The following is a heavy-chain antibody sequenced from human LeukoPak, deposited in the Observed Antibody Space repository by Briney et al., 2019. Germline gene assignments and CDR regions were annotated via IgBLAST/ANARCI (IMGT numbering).Heavy chain of an antibody. CDR2: INVYNGNT. J-gene: IGHJ1*01. D-gene: IGHD5-18*01. Sequence: GASVKASCKASGYTFTNYGISWVRQAPGQGLEWMGWINVYNGNTIYAQKLQGRVTMTTDTSTSTAYMELRSLRSDDTAVYYCARLAGTDMIGYFQDWGQGTLVTVSS. V-gene: IGHV1-18*01. CDR3: ARLAGTDMIGYFQD. CDR1: GYTFTNYG.